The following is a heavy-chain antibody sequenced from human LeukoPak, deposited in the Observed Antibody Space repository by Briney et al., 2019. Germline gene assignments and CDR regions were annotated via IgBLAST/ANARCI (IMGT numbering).Heavy chain of an antibody. CDR1: GFTFSSYA. CDR3: LEMNTKGY. Sequence: PGGSLRLSCAASGFTFSSYAMSWVRQASGKGLEWVGRIRSKARSYATEYAASVRGRFTISREDSKNTAYLQMNSLKTEDTAIYYCLEMNTKGYWGQGTLVTVSS. J-gene: IGHJ4*02. D-gene: IGHD5-24*01. V-gene: IGHV3-73*01. CDR2: IRSKARSYAT.